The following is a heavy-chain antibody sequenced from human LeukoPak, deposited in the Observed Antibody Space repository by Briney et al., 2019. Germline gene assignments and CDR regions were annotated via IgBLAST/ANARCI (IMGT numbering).Heavy chain of an antibody. D-gene: IGHD5-24*01. CDR3: TRVGYIDAGIDY. Sequence: GGSLRLSCVASGFPFSSYWMTWVRQAPGKGLEWVANIKQDGSKKSYVDSVKGRFTISRDNAKNSLYLQMNSLRAEDTAIYYCTRVGYIDAGIDYWGQGTLVTVSS. V-gene: IGHV3-7*04. CDR2: IKQDGSKK. CDR1: GFPFSSYW. J-gene: IGHJ4*02.